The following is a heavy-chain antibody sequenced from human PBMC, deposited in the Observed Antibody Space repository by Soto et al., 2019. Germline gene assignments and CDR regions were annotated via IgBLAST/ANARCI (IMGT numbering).Heavy chain of an antibody. CDR2: ISYDGSNK. CDR3: AKVGDGYRNFDY. V-gene: IGHV3-30*18. J-gene: IGHJ4*02. CDR1: GFTFSSYY. Sequence: GGSLILSCAASGFTFSSYYMHWVRQAPGKGLEWVAVISYDGSNKYYADSVKGRFTISRDNSKNTLYLQMNSLRAEDTAVYYCAKVGDGYRNFDYWGQGTLVTVSS. D-gene: IGHD5-12*01.